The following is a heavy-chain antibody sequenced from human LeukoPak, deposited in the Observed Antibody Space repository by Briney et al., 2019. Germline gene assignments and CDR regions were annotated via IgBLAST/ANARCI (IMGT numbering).Heavy chain of an antibody. CDR2: FDPEYGET. J-gene: IGHJ4*02. CDR3: ATYTDAY. Sequence: ASVKVSCKVSGYTLTELSMHWVRQAPGEGLEWMGGFDPEYGETIYAQKFQGRVTMTEDTSTDTAYMELSSLRSEDTAMYYCATYTDAYWGQGTVVTVSS. D-gene: IGHD3-16*01. CDR1: GYTLTELS. V-gene: IGHV1-24*01.